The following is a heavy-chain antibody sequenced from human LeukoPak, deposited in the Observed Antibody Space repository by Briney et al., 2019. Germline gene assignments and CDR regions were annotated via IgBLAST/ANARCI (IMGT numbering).Heavy chain of an antibody. CDR3: ARQNAFSRSGGKGNWFDP. CDR1: GYTFTSYG. V-gene: IGHV1-18*04. Sequence: GASVKFSCTASGYTFTSYGISWVRQAPGQGLEWMGWVSAYNGNTNYAQKLQGRVTMTTDTSTSTAYMELRSLRSDDTAVYYCARQNAFSRSGGKGNWFDPWGQGTLVTVSS. CDR2: VSAYNGNT. D-gene: IGHD2-15*01. J-gene: IGHJ5*02.